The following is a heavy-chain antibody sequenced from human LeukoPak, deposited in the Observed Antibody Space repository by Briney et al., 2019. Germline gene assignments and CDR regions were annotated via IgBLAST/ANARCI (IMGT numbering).Heavy chain of an antibody. Sequence: SETLSLTCTVSGGSISSGGYYWSWIRQPPGKGLEWIGYIYHSGSTYYNPSLKSRVTISVDRSKNQFSLKLSSVTAADTAVYYCARIRFLEWFPLDAFDIWGQGTMVTVSS. D-gene: IGHD3-3*01. J-gene: IGHJ3*02. CDR1: GGSISSGGYY. CDR2: IYHSGST. V-gene: IGHV4-30-2*01. CDR3: ARIRFLEWFPLDAFDI.